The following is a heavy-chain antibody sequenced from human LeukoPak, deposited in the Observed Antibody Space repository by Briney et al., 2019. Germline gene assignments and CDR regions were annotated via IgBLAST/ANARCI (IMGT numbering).Heavy chain of an antibody. V-gene: IGHV1-8*01. Sequence: ASVKVSCKASGYTFTGYDINWVRQATGQGLEWMGWMNPNSGNTGYAQKFQGRVTMTRNTSISTAYMELSSLRSEDTAVYYCARTYDILTGYHDYWGQGTLVTVSS. J-gene: IGHJ4*02. D-gene: IGHD3-9*01. CDR3: ARTYDILTGYHDY. CDR2: MNPNSGNT. CDR1: GYTFTGYD.